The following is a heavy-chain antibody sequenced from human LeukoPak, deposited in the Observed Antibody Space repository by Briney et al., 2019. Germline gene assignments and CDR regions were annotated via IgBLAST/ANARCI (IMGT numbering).Heavy chain of an antibody. V-gene: IGHV3-74*01. J-gene: IGHJ4*02. CDR1: GFTFSSYW. Sequence: GGSLRLSCAASGFTFSSYWMHWVRHAPGKGLVWVSRINSDGSSTSYADSVKGRFTISRDNAKNTLYLQMNSLRAEDTAVYYCVRDIHIAAAGSEFDYWGQGTLVTVSS. CDR3: VRDIHIAAAGSEFDY. CDR2: INSDGSST. D-gene: IGHD6-13*01.